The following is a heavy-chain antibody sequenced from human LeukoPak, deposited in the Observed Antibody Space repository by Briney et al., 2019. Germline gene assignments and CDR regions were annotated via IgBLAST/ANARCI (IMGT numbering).Heavy chain of an antibody. CDR3: ARHSEEQLGPWYFDY. J-gene: IGHJ4*02. CDR1: GFTFSPYI. CDR2: IASDGSQI. D-gene: IGHD6-13*01. Sequence: GRSLRLSCAASGFTFSPYIMHWVRQAPGKGLEWVAVIASDGSQIFYVESVKGRFTISRDNSKNTLYLQMNSLRAEDTAVYYCARHSEEQLGPWYFDYWGQGTLVTVSS. V-gene: IGHV3-30*14.